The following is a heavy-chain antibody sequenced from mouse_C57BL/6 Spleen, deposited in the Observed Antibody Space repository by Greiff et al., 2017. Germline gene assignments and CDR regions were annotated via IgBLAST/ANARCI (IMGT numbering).Heavy chain of an antibody. D-gene: IGHD4-1*01. CDR2: ISNGGGST. J-gene: IGHJ4*01. Sequence: EVKLVESGGGLVQPGGSLKLSCAASGFTFSDYYLYWVRQTPEKRLEWVAYISNGGGSTFYPDPVKGRFTISRDNDKNTLYLQMSRLKSEDTAMYYCARGGVGLYAMDYWGQGTSVTVSS. CDR3: ARGGVGLYAMDY. V-gene: IGHV5-12*01. CDR1: GFTFSDYY.